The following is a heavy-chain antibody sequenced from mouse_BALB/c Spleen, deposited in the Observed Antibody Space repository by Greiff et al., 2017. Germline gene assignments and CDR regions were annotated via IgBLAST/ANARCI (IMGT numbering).Heavy chain of an antibody. J-gene: IGHJ4*01. CDR2: ISSGSSTI. CDR1: GFTFSSFG. D-gene: IGHD1-1*01. CDR3: ARSVLDAMDY. Sequence: EVMLVESGGGLVQPGGSRKLSCAASGFTFSSFGMHWVRQAPEKGLEWVAYISSGSSTIYYADTVKGRFTISRDNPKNTLFLQMTSLRSEDTAMYYCARSVLDAMDYWGQGTSVTVSS. V-gene: IGHV5-17*02.